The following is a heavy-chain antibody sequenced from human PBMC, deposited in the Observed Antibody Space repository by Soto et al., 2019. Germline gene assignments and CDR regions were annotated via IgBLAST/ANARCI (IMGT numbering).Heavy chain of an antibody. Sequence: QVQLVQSGAEVKKPGASVKVSCKASGYTFTSYDINWVRQATGQGLEWMGWMNPNSGNTGYAQKFQGRVTMTRNTSISTAYMELSSLRSEDTAVYYCARGPSIRVRKGDWFDPWGQGTLVTVSS. CDR1: GYTFTSYD. V-gene: IGHV1-8*01. CDR2: MNPNSGNT. J-gene: IGHJ5*02. D-gene: IGHD3-16*01. CDR3: ARGPSIRVRKGDWFDP.